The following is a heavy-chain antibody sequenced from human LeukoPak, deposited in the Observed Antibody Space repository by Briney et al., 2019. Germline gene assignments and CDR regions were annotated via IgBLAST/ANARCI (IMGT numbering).Heavy chain of an antibody. CDR3: ARAARKLEWLSDRNAFDI. J-gene: IGHJ3*02. CDR2: IYYSGST. D-gene: IGHD3-3*01. Sequence: SETLSLTCTVSGGSISSYYWSWIRQPPGKGLEWIGYIYYSGSTNYNPSLKSRVTISVDTSKNQFSLKLSSVTAADTAVYYCARAARKLEWLSDRNAFDIWGQGTMVTVFS. CDR1: GGSISSYY. V-gene: IGHV4-59*01.